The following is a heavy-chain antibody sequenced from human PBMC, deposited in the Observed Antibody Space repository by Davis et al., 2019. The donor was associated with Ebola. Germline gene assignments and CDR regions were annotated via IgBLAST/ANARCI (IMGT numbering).Heavy chain of an antibody. CDR1: GGPISSSGYF. J-gene: IGHJ4*02. CDR2: IAGIGGI. CDR3: ARHGNHVFDY. D-gene: IGHD1-14*01. V-gene: IGHV4-39*01. Sequence: PSETLSLTCTVSGGPISSSGYFWGWVRQPPGMGLEWLGSIAGIGGILYNPSLRSRVTLSLDTSKKQFSLELSSVTATDTAIYYCARHGNHVFDYWGQETLVTVSS.